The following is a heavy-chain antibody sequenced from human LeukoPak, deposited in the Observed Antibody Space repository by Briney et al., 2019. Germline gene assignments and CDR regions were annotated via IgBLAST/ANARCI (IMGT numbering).Heavy chain of an antibody. CDR3: ARGEDGTGDYRPTYFDS. J-gene: IGHJ4*02. CDR1: GGSISSGDYY. CDR2: IYHSGST. Sequence: SETLSLTCTVSGGSISSGDYYWSWIRQPPGKGLEWIGYIYHSGSTYYNPSLKSRVTMSVDRSKNQFSLKLSSVTAADTAFYYCARGEDGTGDYRPTYFDSWGQGTLVTVSS. V-gene: IGHV4-30-2*01. D-gene: IGHD4-17*01.